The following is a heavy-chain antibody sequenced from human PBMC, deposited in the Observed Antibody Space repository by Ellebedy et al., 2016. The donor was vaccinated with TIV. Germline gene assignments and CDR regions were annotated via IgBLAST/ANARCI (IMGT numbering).Heavy chain of an antibody. CDR3: ARGVWWLRVGLFGEDY. CDR2: INHSGST. Sequence: SETLSLTXAVYGGSFSGYYWSWIRQPPGKGLEWIGEINHSGSTNYNPSLKSRVTISVDTSKNQFSLKLSSVTAADTAVYYCARGVWWLRVGLFGEDYWGQGTLVTVSS. V-gene: IGHV4-34*01. D-gene: IGHD5-12*01. CDR1: GGSFSGYY. J-gene: IGHJ4*02.